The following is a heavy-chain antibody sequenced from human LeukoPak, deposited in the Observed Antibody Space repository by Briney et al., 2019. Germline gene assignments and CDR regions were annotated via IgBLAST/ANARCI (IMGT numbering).Heavy chain of an antibody. CDR2: IYSSGRT. V-gene: IGHV4-61*02. Sequence: SQTLSLTCTVSGDSISSGSYYWSWIRQPAGEGLEWIGRIYSSGRTHYSPSLKSRVAISVDTPKNRFSLKLSSVTAADTAVYYCARDVGARLPGFWGQGTLVTVSS. D-gene: IGHD6-6*01. CDR1: GDSISSGSYY. CDR3: ARDVGARLPGF. J-gene: IGHJ4*02.